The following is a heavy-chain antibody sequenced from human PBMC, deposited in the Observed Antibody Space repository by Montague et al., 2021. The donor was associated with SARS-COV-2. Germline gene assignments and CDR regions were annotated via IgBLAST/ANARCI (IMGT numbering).Heavy chain of an antibody. CDR3: ARGFDI. Sequence: SETLSLTCTVSGGSTGTYNWYWIRQSPGKGLEWLCYIYYTGSTKYSPSLKSRGTISMDTSRDQLSLRLKSVTAADTVVYYCARGFDIWGQGTMVTVSS. J-gene: IGHJ3*02. V-gene: IGHV4-59*01. CDR2: IYYTGST. CDR1: GGSTGTYN.